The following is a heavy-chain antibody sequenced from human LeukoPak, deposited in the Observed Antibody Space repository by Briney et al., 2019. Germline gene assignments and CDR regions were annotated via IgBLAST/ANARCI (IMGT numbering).Heavy chain of an antibody. D-gene: IGHD3-10*01. Sequence: LETLSLTCTVSGGSISSGDYYWSWIRQPPGKGLEWIGSIYYSGSTYYNPSLKSRVTISVDTSKNQFSLKLSSVTAADTAVYYCARVVAGFKAPFDYWGQGTLVTVSS. V-gene: IGHV4-39*07. J-gene: IGHJ4*02. CDR3: ARVVAGFKAPFDY. CDR1: GGSISSGDYY. CDR2: IYYSGST.